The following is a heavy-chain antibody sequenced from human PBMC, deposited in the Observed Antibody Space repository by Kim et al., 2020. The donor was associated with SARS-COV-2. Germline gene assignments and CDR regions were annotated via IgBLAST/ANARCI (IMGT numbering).Heavy chain of an antibody. Sequence: GGTIYPQQFQGRVTVTRYTSTSTSYMELNSLRSEDTAFYYCAREANSFDYWGQGTLVAVSS. CDR3: AREANSFDY. CDR2: GGT. J-gene: IGHJ4*02. V-gene: IGHV1-46*01.